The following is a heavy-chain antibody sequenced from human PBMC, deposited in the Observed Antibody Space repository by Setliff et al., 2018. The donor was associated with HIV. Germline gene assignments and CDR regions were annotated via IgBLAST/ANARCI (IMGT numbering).Heavy chain of an antibody. Sequence: PSETLSLTCTVSGASISSGGYYWSWIRQPAGKGLEWIGRIYYSGNTNYNPSLKSRVTMSVDTSKNHFSLKLSSVTAADTAVYYCARENRGAAAGYNWFDPWGQGTLVTVSS. D-gene: IGHD6-13*01. J-gene: IGHJ5*02. V-gene: IGHV4-61*10. CDR2: IYYSGNT. CDR3: ARENRGAAAGYNWFDP. CDR1: GASISSGGYY.